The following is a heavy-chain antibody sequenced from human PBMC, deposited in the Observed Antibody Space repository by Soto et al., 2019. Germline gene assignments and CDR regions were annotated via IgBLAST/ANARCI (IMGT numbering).Heavy chain of an antibody. J-gene: IGHJ4*02. V-gene: IGHV3-23*01. CDR3: AKSDDGQLLLFCIDN. Sequence: EVQLLESVGGLVQPGGSLRLSCAASGFTFSSYAMSWVRQAPGKGLEWVSAISGSGGSTYYADSVKGRFTISGDNSKNTLYLQKNGLRAEHTAVYYCAKSDDGQLLLFCIDNWGQGSLVTVSS. CDR1: GFTFSSYA. CDR2: ISGSGGST. D-gene: IGHD6-6*01.